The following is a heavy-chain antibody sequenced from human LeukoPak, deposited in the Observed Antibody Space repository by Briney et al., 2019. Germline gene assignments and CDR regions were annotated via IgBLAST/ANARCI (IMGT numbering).Heavy chain of an antibody. CDR3: AKDRVGAYPDYFDY. J-gene: IGHJ4*02. CDR1: GFTFSSYA. CDR2: ISAGGGST. V-gene: IGHV3-23*01. D-gene: IGHD1-26*01. Sequence: PGGSLRLSCAASGFTFSSYAMSWVRQAPGKGLEWVSAISAGGGSTYYADSVKGRFTISRDNSKNTLYLQVNSLRAEDTAVYYCAKDRVGAYPDYFDYWGQGTLVTVSS.